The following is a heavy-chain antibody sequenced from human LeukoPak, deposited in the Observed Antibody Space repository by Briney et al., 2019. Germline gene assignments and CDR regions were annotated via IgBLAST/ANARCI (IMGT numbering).Heavy chain of an antibody. CDR2: LYYDGRT. D-gene: IGHD4-23*01. CDR3: ARPGLGDYGGNQEDAFDI. J-gene: IGHJ3*02. V-gene: IGHV4-39*01. CDR1: GDSVSSSNYY. Sequence: SETLSLTCTVFGDSVSSSNYYWAWFRQPPGKGLDWTGSLYYDGRTYYSPSLESRVTVSVDTSKNQFALKLTSVTAADTAVYYCARPGLGDYGGNQEDAFDIWGQGTMVTVSS.